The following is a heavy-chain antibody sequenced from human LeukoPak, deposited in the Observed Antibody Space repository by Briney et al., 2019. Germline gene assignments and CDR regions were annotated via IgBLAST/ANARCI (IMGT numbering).Heavy chain of an antibody. Sequence: ASVKVSCKASGYTFTSYGISWVRQAPGQGLEWMGWISAYNGNTNYAQKLRGRVTMTTDTSTSTAYMELRSLRSDDTAVYYCARGNNYDFWSGRVGNFDYWGQGTLVTVSS. CDR3: ARGNNYDFWSGRVGNFDY. J-gene: IGHJ4*02. CDR1: GYTFTSYG. D-gene: IGHD3-3*01. CDR2: ISAYNGNT. V-gene: IGHV1-18*01.